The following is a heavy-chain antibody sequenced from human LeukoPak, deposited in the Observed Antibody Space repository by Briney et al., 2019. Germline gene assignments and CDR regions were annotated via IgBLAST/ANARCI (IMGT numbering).Heavy chain of an antibody. D-gene: IGHD3-10*01. V-gene: IGHV3-7*01. CDR3: ARGFSGYASGSYAFDI. J-gene: IGHJ3*02. Sequence: GGSLRLSCAASGFIFSTYEMSWVRQAPGKGLEWVANIKQDGSEKYYVDSVKGRFTISRDNAKNSLYLQMNSLRAEDTAVYYCARGFSGYASGSYAFDIWGQGTMVTVSS. CDR2: IKQDGSEK. CDR1: GFIFSTYE.